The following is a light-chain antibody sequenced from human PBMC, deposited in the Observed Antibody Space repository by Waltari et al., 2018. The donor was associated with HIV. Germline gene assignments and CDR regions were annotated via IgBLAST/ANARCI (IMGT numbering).Light chain of an antibody. J-gene: IGLJ2*01. CDR3: QAVDNSGKV. CDR1: TLSNQY. CDR2: KDI. V-gene: IGLV3-25*03. Sequence: SYELTQPPSVSVSPGQTATITCSGDTLSNQYGYWYQQQPGQAPVLLLYKDIERPAGTPAQFSGSSSEPTVTLTISGVQAEDEADYYCQAVDNSGKVFGGGTKLTFL.